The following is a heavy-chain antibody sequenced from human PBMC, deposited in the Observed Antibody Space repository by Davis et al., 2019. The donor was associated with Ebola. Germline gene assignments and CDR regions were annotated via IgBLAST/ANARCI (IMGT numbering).Heavy chain of an antibody. CDR1: GFTFSSYS. J-gene: IGHJ2*01. Sequence: PGGSLRLSCAASGFTFSSYSMNWVRQAPGKGLEWVSYISSSSSTIYYADSVKGRFTISRDNSKNTLYLQMNSLRAEDTALYYCAKAYYYDSSGKPGYWYFDLWGRGTLVTVSS. CDR3: AKAYYYDSSGKPGYWYFDL. D-gene: IGHD3-22*01. V-gene: IGHV3-48*01. CDR2: ISSSSSTI.